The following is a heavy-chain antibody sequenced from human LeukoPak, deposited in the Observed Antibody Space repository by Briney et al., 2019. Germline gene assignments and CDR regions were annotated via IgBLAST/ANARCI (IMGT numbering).Heavy chain of an antibody. J-gene: IGHJ4*02. CDR3: ARDTSMVNFEW. D-gene: IGHD5-18*01. CDR1: GYTFTGYY. CDR2: INSNGGVT. V-gene: IGHV1-2*02. Sequence: ASVKLSCKASGYTFTGYYMHWVRQAPGEGLEGIGWINSNGGVTNYALQFQGRVTISRDTSISTVYMELSRLTSDDTAVYYCARDTSMVNFEWWGQGTLVTVSS.